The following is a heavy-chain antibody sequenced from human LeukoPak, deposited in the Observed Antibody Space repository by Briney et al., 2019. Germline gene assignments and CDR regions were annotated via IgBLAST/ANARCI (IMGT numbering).Heavy chain of an antibody. V-gene: IGHV4-39*01. D-gene: IGHD2-2*01. Sequence: SETLSLTCTVSGGSISSSSYYWGWIRQPPGKGLEWIGSIYYSGSTYYNPSLKSRVTISVDTSKNQFSLKLSSVTAADTAVYYCAPIGTVVPAAPPWGQGTLVTVSS. CDR1: GGSISSSSYY. CDR3: APIGTVVPAAPP. J-gene: IGHJ5*02. CDR2: IYYSGST.